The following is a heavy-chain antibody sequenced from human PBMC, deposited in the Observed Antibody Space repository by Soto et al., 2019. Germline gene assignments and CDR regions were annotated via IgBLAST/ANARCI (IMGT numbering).Heavy chain of an antibody. CDR2: IAAGNGNT. Sequence: VQLVQSGAEVKKPGAPVKVSCKASGYTFTTYALHWVRQAPGQGLEWMGWIAAGNGNTKYSQKFQGRVTITRDTSANTAYMELSSLRSEDTAVYYCAGGGSYSYYFDFWGQGTLVTVSS. CDR3: AGGGSYSYYFDF. V-gene: IGHV1-3*01. J-gene: IGHJ4*02. CDR1: GYTFTTYA. D-gene: IGHD1-26*01.